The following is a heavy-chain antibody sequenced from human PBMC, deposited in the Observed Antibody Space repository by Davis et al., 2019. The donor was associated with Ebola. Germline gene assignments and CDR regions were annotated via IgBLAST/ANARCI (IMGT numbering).Heavy chain of an antibody. CDR2: IKQDGSEK. Sequence: GGSLRLSCAASGFTFSSYWMSWVRQAPGKGLEWVANIKQDGSEKYYVDSVKGRFTISRDNAKNSLYLQMNSLRAEDTAVYYCARPSPPPYCGGDCYPWYFDLWGRGTLVTVSS. CDR1: GFTFSSYW. D-gene: IGHD2-21*02. V-gene: IGHV3-7*03. CDR3: ARPSPPPYCGGDCYPWYFDL. J-gene: IGHJ2*01.